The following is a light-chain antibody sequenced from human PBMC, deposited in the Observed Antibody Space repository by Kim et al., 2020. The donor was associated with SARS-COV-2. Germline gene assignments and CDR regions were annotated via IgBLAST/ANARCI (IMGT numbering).Light chain of an antibody. CDR2: YDS. J-gene: IGLJ2*01. CDR1: NIGSKS. CDR3: QVWDSSSDHVV. Sequence: ITCGGNNIGSKSVHWYQQKPGQAPVLVIYYDSDRPSGIPERFSGSNSGNTATLTISRVEAGDEADYYCQVWDSSSDHVVFGGGTKLTVL. V-gene: IGLV3-21*04.